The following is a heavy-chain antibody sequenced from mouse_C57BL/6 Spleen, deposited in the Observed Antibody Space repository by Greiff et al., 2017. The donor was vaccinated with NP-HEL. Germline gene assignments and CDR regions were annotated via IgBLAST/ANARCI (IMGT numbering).Heavy chain of an antibody. D-gene: IGHD2-1*01. CDR3: ARSGNYGNYLDY. J-gene: IGHJ2*01. CDR2: IYPGSGNT. Sequence: VQLQESGAELVRPGASVKLSCKASGYTFTDYYINWVKQRPGQGLEWIARIYPGSGNTYYNEKFKGKATLTAEKSSSTAYMQLSSLTSEDSAVYFCARSGNYGNYLDYWGQGTTLTVSS. V-gene: IGHV1-76*01. CDR1: GYTFTDYY.